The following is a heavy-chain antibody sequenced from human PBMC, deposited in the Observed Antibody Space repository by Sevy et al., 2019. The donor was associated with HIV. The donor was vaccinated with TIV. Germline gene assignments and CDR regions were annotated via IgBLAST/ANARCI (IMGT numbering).Heavy chain of an antibody. Sequence: GGSLRLSCEVSGFTFSKYWMHWVRQAPGKGLVWVSRINGDGNSPIYADSVKGRFTISRDNSKNTLYLQMNSLRAEDTAVYYCAKWSMGGARWLQLGAFDIWGQGTMVTVSS. J-gene: IGHJ3*02. V-gene: IGHV3-74*01. CDR3: AKWSMGGARWLQLGAFDI. CDR1: GFTFSKYW. CDR2: INGDGNSP. D-gene: IGHD5-12*01.